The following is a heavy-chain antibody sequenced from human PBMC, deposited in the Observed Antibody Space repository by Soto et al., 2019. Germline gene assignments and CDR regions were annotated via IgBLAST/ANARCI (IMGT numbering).Heavy chain of an antibody. D-gene: IGHD3-10*01. V-gene: IGHV3-23*01. J-gene: IGHJ4*02. CDR3: AKQRAGFGSGSDTYYFDY. Sequence: EVQLLESGGGLVQPGGSLRISCIGSGFTFSSNAMSWVRQAPGKGLEWVSAISGSGGTTYYADSVKGRFAVSRDNSNNTVYLQMNSRRAEDTAVYYCAKQRAGFGSGSDTYYFDYWGQGTLVTVSS. CDR1: GFTFSSNA. CDR2: ISGSGGTT.